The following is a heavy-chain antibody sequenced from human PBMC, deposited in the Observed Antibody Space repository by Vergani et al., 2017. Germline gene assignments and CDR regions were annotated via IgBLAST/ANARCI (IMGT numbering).Heavy chain of an antibody. CDR3: ARESGSWAEWYFDL. CDR1: GFTVSSNY. V-gene: IGHV3-53*02. Sequence: EVQLVETGGGLIQPGGSLRLSCAASGFTVSSNYMSWVRQAPGKGLEWVSRINSDGSSTSYADSVKGRFTISRDNSKNTLYLQMNSLRAEDTAVYYCARESGSWAEWYFDLWGRGTLVTVSS. D-gene: IGHD6-13*01. CDR2: INSDGSST. J-gene: IGHJ2*01.